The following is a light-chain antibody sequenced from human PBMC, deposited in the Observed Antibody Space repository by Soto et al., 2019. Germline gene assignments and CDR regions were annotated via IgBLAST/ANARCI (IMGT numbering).Light chain of an antibody. J-gene: IGLJ2*01. CDR3: SSYTRTSTVI. Sequence: QSALTQPASVSGSPGQSITMSCSGTSSDVGNYNYVSWYQQHPGKAPKLIIFDVSNRPSGISNRFSGSKSGNTASLTISGLQAEDEADYYCSSYTRTSTVIFGGGTKVTVL. CDR2: DVS. CDR1: SSDVGNYNY. V-gene: IGLV2-14*01.